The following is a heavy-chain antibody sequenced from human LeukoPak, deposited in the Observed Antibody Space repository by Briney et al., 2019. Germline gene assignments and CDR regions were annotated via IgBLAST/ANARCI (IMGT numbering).Heavy chain of an antibody. Sequence: SVKVSCKASGGTFSSYAISWVRQAPGQGLEWMGGIIPIFGTANYAQKFQGRVTITADESTSTAYMELSSLRSEDTAVYYCAGYPEGPVVPAAMGSDYYYYMDVWGEGTTVTVSS. D-gene: IGHD2-2*01. J-gene: IGHJ6*03. CDR1: GGTFSSYA. V-gene: IGHV1-69*01. CDR3: AGYPEGPVVPAAMGSDYYYYMDV. CDR2: IIPIFGTA.